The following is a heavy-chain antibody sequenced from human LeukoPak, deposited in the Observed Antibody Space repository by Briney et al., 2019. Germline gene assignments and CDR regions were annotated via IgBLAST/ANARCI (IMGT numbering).Heavy chain of an antibody. J-gene: IGHJ4*02. CDR2: ISGSGGST. D-gene: IGHD2-2*02. V-gene: IGHV3-23*01. Sequence: GGSLRLSCAASGFTFSSYAMSWVRQAPEKGMEWVSAISGSGGSTYYADSVKGRFTISRDNSKNTLYLQMNSLRAEDTAVYYCAKDGYCSSTSCYTGDYWGQGTLVTVSS. CDR3: AKDGYCSSTSCYTGDY. CDR1: GFTFSSYA.